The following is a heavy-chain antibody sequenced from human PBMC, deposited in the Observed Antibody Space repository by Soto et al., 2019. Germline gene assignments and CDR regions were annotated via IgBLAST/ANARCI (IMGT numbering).Heavy chain of an antibody. CDR2: ISSSSSYI. Sequence: EVQLVESGGGLVKPGGSLRLSCAASGFTCSSYSMNWVRQAPGKGLEWVASISSSSSYIYYEDSVRGRFTISRDNAKNSLCLKLNSLRAEDTAVYYCARVGSGYYFTDYSGQGPLVTVS. CDR3: ARVGSGYYFTDY. J-gene: IGHJ4*02. D-gene: IGHD3-22*01. CDR1: GFTCSSYS. V-gene: IGHV3-21*01.